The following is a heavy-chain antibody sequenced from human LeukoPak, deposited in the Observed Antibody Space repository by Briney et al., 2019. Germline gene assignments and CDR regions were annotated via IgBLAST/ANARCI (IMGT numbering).Heavy chain of an antibody. J-gene: IGHJ4*02. CDR3: VKGASSSWFPYFDF. Sequence: GGSLRLSCAASGFTFHDYAMHWVRQAPGKGLEWVSSLSSSGATIGHADSVKGRFTISRDNAKNSLYLQMNSLRAEDTAFYYCVKGASSSWFPYFDFWGQGTLVTVSS. V-gene: IGHV3-9*01. CDR2: LSSSGATI. CDR1: GFTFHDYA. D-gene: IGHD6-13*01.